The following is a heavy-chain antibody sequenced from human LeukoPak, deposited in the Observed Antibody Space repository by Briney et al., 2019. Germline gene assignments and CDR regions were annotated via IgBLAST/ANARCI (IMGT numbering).Heavy chain of an antibody. CDR3: AKATTASGAFDI. V-gene: IGHV3-23*01. CDR1: GFTFSNYA. J-gene: IGHJ3*02. D-gene: IGHD4-17*01. Sequence: QAGGSLRLSCAASGFTFSNYAMSWVRQAPGKGLEWVSGLSDSGGSTSYADSVKGRFTISRDNSKNTLYLQMNSLGVEDTAVYYCAKATTASGAFDIWGQGTMVTVSS. CDR2: LSDSGGST.